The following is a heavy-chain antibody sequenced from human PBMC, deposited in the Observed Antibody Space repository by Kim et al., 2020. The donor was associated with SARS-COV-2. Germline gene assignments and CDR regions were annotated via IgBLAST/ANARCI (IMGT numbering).Heavy chain of an antibody. CDR1: GFTFSRTW. V-gene: IGHV3-74*03. D-gene: IGHD3-16*01. Sequence: GGSLRLSCAASGFTFSRTWMYWVRQAPGKGLVWISRINTDGSSITYADSVKGRFTISRDNAKNTLHLQMNTLTAEDTAVYYCAKVGVDWYFDLWGPGTLVTVSS. J-gene: IGHJ2*01. CDR3: AKVGVDWYFDL. CDR2: INTDGSSI.